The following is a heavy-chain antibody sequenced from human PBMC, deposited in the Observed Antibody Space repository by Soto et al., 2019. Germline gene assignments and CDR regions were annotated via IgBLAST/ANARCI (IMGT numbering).Heavy chain of an antibody. D-gene: IGHD3-22*01. CDR1: GYSFTKYG. CDR3: AXXXHHXXTSGSSRYYFDY. Sequence: EVQLVQSGAEVKKPGESLKISCKGSGYSFTKYGIGWVRQMPGKGLEWMGNNYPGDSDTRYSPSFQGQVTISADKSISTAYLQWRSXKASXXAIYXXAXXXHHXXTSGSSRYYFDYWGQGTLVTVSS. CDR2: NYPGDSDT. J-gene: IGHJ4*02. V-gene: IGHV5-51*03.